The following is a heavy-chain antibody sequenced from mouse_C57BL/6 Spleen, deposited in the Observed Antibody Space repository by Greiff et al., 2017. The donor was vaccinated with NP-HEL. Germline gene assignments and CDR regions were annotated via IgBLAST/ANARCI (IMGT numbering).Heavy chain of an antibody. CDR1: GYTFTSYW. J-gene: IGHJ4*01. CDR3: ARDYYGSSYLMDY. V-gene: IGHV1-52*01. Sequence: QVHVKQPGAELVRPGSSVKLSCKASGYTFTSYWMHWVKQRPIQGLEWIGNIDPSDSETHYNQKFKDKATLTVDKSSSTAYMQLSSLTSEDSAVYYCARDYYGSSYLMDYWGQGTSVTVSS. CDR2: IDPSDSET. D-gene: IGHD1-1*01.